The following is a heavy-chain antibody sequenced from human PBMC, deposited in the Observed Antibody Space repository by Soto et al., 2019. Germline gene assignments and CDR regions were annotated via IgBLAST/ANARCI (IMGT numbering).Heavy chain of an antibody. CDR3: ARGSDLEWLLNYGMDV. V-gene: IGHV4-34*01. D-gene: IGHD3-3*01. CDR1: GGSFSGYY. CDR2: INHSGST. Sequence: SETLSLTCAVYGGSFSGYYWSWIRQPPGKGLEWIGEINHSGSTNYNPSLKSRVTISVDTSKNQFSLKLSSVTAADTAVDYCARGSDLEWLLNYGMDVWGQGTTVTVSS. J-gene: IGHJ6*02.